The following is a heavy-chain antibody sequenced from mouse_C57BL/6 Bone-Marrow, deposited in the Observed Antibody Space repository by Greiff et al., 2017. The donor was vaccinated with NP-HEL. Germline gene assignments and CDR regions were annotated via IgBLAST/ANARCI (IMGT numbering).Heavy chain of an antibody. J-gene: IGHJ2*01. CDR3: ARGYYGSGNFDY. CDR1: GYSFTSYY. V-gene: IGHV1-66*01. D-gene: IGHD1-1*01. CDR2: IYPGSGNT. Sequence: QVQLQQPGPELVKPGASVKISCKASGYSFTSYYIHWVKQRPGQGLEWIGWIYPGSGNTKYNEKFKGKATLTADTSSSTAYMQLSSLTSEDSAVYYCARGYYGSGNFDYWGQGTTLTVSS.